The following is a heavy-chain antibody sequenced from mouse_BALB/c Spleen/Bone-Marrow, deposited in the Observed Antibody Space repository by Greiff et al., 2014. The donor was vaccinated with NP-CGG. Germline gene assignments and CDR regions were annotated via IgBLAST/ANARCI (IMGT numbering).Heavy chain of an antibody. CDR1: GFTFSSYT. CDR3: TRDPFYYGSSYAMDH. CDR2: ISSGGSYT. Sequence: EVQLVESGGGLVKPGGSLKLSCAASGFTFSSYTMSWVRQTPEKRLEWVATISSGGSYTYYPDSVKGRLTISRDNAKSTLYLQMSSLKSEDTAMYYCTRDPFYYGSSYAMDHWGQGTSVTVSS. V-gene: IGHV5-6-4*01. J-gene: IGHJ4*01. D-gene: IGHD1-1*01.